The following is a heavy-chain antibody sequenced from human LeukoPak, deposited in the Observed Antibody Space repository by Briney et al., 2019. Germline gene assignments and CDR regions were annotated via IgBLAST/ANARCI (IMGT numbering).Heavy chain of an antibody. CDR3: ARAPHFVYALDV. V-gene: IGHV3-74*01. J-gene: IGHJ6*02. CDR1: GFTFSSYW. CDR2: INSDGSST. D-gene: IGHD2-8*01. Sequence: GGSLRLSCAASGFTFSSYWIHWVRQAPGEGLVWVSRINSDGSSTTYADSVKGRFTISRDNAKNTLYLQMNSLRTEDTAVYYCARAPHFVYALDVWGQGTTVTVSS.